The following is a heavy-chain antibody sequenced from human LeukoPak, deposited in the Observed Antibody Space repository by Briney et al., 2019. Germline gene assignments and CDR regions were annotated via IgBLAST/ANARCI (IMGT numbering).Heavy chain of an antibody. CDR3: ARAIYGSGNYSFDY. CDR1: GFTFSSYA. D-gene: IGHD3-10*01. J-gene: IGHJ4*02. V-gene: IGHV3-30-3*01. Sequence: GGSLRLSCAASGFTFSSYAMHWVRQAPGKGLEWVAVISYDGSNKYYADSVKGRFTISRDNSKNTLYLQMNSLRAEDTAVYYCARAIYGSGNYSFDYWGQGTLVTVSS. CDR2: ISYDGSNK.